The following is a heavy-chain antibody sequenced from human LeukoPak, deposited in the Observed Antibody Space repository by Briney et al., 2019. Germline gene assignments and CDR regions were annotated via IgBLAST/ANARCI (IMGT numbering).Heavy chain of an antibody. D-gene: IGHD3-22*01. CDR3: AKAFDMIVAYYFDY. Sequence: GGSLRLSCAASGFTFSSYAMSWVRQAPGKGLEWVSAISGSGGSTYYADSVKGRSTISRDNSKTTLYLQMNSLRAEDTAVYYCAKAFDMIVAYYFDYWGQGTLVTVSS. V-gene: IGHV3-23*01. CDR1: GFTFSSYA. J-gene: IGHJ4*02. CDR2: ISGSGGST.